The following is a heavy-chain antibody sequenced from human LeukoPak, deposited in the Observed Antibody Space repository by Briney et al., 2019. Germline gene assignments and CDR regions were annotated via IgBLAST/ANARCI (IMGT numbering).Heavy chain of an antibody. Sequence: GGSLRLSCAASGFSFSDYYMSWIRQAPGKGLEWVSYISSSGSTIYYADSVKGRFTISRDNAKNSQYLQMNSLRAEDTAVYYCARAGNYYDFWSGYYSFDYWGQGALVTVSS. CDR2: ISSSGSTI. CDR1: GFSFSDYY. CDR3: ARAGNYYDFWSGYYSFDY. J-gene: IGHJ4*02. D-gene: IGHD3-3*01. V-gene: IGHV3-11*04.